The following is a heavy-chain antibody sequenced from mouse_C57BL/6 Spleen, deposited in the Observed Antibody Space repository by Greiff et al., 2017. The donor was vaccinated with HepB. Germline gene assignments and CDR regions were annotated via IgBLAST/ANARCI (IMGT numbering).Heavy chain of an antibody. D-gene: IGHD1-1*01. Sequence: VKLQESGAELVMPGASVKLSCKASGYTFTSYWMHWVKQRPGQGLEWIGEIDPSDSYTNYNQKFKGKSTLTVDKSSSTAYMQLSSLTSEDSAVYYCARTTERYYFDYWGQGTTLTVSS. J-gene: IGHJ2*01. CDR1: GYTFTSYW. V-gene: IGHV1-69*01. CDR3: ARTTERYYFDY. CDR2: IDPSDSYT.